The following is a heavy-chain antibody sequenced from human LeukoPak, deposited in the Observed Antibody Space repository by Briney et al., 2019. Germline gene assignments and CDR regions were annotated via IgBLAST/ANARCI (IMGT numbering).Heavy chain of an antibody. CDR2: IYYSGST. CDR3: ARGLSGPWAFDI. V-gene: IGHV4-30-4*01. D-gene: IGHD2-15*01. Sequence: SETLSLTCTVSGGSISSGDYYWSWIRQPPGKGLEWIGYIYYSGSTYYNPSLKSRVTISVDTSKNQFSLKLSSVTAADTAMYYCARGLSGPWAFDIWGQGTMDTVSS. CDR1: GGSISSGDYY. J-gene: IGHJ3*02.